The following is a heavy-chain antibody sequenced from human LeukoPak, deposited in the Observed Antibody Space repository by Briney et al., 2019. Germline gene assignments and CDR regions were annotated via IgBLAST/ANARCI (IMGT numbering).Heavy chain of an antibody. V-gene: IGHV3-21*01. J-gene: IGHJ3*02. Sequence: PGGSLRLSCAASGFTLSSYTMNWVRQAPGKGLEWASSISHTSTYIYYADSVKGRFTISRDNAKNSLYLQLNSLRAEDTAVYYCAREGPRAFDIWGQGTMVTVSS. CDR2: ISHTSTYI. CDR3: AREGPRAFDI. CDR1: GFTLSSYT.